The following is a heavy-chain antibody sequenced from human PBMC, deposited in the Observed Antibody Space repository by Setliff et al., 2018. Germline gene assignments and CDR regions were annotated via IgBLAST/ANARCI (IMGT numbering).Heavy chain of an antibody. CDR3: ARRDSTSYYGYSFDF. Sequence: SETLSLTCAVYGGSFSDYYWSWIRQSPGKGLEWIGEINHSGSTNYNPSLKTRVTISVDTSKNQFSLTLSSVTAADTAVYYCARRDSTSYYGYSFDFWGRGTLVTVSS. CDR2: INHSGST. V-gene: IGHV4-34*01. D-gene: IGHD3-22*01. CDR1: GGSFSDYY. J-gene: IGHJ4*02.